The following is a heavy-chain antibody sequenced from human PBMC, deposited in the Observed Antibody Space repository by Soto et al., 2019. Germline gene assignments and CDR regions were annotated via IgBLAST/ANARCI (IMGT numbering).Heavy chain of an antibody. Sequence: ASVKVSCKASGYTFTGYYMHWVRQAPGQGLEWMGWINPNSGGTNYAQKFQGRVTMTRDTSISTAYMELSRLRSDDTAVYYCASDYYDSSGYYHYYYGMDVWGQGXTVTV. V-gene: IGHV1-2*02. CDR2: INPNSGGT. D-gene: IGHD3-22*01. CDR3: ASDYYDSSGYYHYYYGMDV. J-gene: IGHJ6*02. CDR1: GYTFTGYY.